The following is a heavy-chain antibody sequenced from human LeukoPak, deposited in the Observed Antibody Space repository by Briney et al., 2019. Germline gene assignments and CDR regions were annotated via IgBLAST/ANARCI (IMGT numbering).Heavy chain of an antibody. J-gene: IGHJ4*02. CDR2: ISRDSNDI. Sequence: GGSLRLSCEASRFSFSSYSMSWVCQAPGKGLEWVSFISRDSNDIYHADSVKGRFTISRDNAKNSLYLQMNSLRAEDTAVYYCARDLPAAVDWGQGTQLTVSS. CDR3: ARDLPAAVD. V-gene: IGHV3-21*01. D-gene: IGHD2-2*01. CDR1: RFSFSSYS.